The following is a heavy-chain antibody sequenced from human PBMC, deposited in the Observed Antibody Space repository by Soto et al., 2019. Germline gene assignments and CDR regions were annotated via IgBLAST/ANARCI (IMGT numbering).Heavy chain of an antibody. D-gene: IGHD2-15*01. V-gene: IGHV3-23*01. CDR3: AIFIVVGAEDCFVP. J-gene: IGHJ5*02. CDR2: ISASGGST. CDR1: GFIFSSYA. Sequence: EVQLLESGGGLVQPGGSLRLSCAASGFIFSSYAMNWVRQAPGKGLEWVSSISASGGSTYYADSVKGRFTTSRDISKNTLYLQMNCVRAEDTAKFWCAIFIVVGAEDCFVPWGQGQEVTVSS.